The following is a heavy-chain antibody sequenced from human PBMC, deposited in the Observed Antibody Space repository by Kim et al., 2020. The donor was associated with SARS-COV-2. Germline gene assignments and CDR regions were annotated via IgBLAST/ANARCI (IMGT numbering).Heavy chain of an antibody. CDR2: IWYDGSNK. CDR1: GFTFSSYG. V-gene: IGHV3-33*01. J-gene: IGHJ4*02. Sequence: GGSLRLSCAASGFTFSSYGMHWVRQAPGKGLEWVAVIWYDGSNKYYADSVKGRFTISRDNSKNTLYLQMNSLRAEDTAVYYCAREGEAAAGTGLEYWGQGTLVTVSS. D-gene: IGHD6-13*01. CDR3: AREGEAAAGTGLEY.